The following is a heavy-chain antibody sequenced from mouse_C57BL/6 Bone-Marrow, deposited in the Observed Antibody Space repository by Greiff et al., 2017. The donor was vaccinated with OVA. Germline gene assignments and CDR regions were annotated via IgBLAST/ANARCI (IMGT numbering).Heavy chain of an antibody. CDR2: IWGDGST. CDR3: AKERLPDWYFDV. V-gene: IGHV2-3*01. Sequence: VKLVESGPGLVAPSQSLSITCTVSGFSLTSYGVSWVRQPPGKGLEWLGVIWGDGSTHYHSALISRLSISKDNFKSQVCLKLNSLQTDDTATYYCAKERLPDWYFDVWGTGTTVTVSS. J-gene: IGHJ1*03. D-gene: IGHD2-4*01. CDR1: GFSLTSYG.